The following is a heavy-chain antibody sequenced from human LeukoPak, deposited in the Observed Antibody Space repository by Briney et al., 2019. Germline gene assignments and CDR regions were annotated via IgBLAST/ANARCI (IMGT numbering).Heavy chain of an antibody. CDR3: TTKVIRGNSGDDYDD. Sequence: GGSLRLSCAASGVTFSSYGMHWVRQAPGKGLEWVALISSDGNDKLYGDSMKGRFTISRDDSKSKLYLQMNSLRAEDTAVYYCTTKVIRGNSGDDYDDWGQGTLVTVSS. D-gene: IGHD5-12*01. J-gene: IGHJ4*02. V-gene: IGHV3-30*03. CDR2: ISSDGNDK. CDR1: GVTFSSYG.